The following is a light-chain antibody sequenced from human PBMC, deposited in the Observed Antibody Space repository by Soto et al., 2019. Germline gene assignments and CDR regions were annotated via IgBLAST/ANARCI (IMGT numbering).Light chain of an antibody. J-gene: IGKJ1*01. Sequence: ELVMTQSPATLSVSPGQRATLSCRASQSVSSDLAWYHQKPGQAPRLLIYSASTRATGIPARFSGSGSGTDFTLTISSLQPEDFATYYCQQSYSTPRTFGQGTKVDIK. CDR2: SAS. CDR1: QSVSSD. CDR3: QQSYSTPRT. V-gene: IGKV3-15*01.